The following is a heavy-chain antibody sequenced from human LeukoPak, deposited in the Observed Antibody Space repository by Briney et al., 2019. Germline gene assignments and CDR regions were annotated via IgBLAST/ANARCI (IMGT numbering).Heavy chain of an antibody. CDR3: VKGAAYHLGDAFDI. Sequence: GGSLRLSCTVFGFTLTNYGIHWVRQAPGKGLEWVAVISHDGGTAHYAGSVKGRFTISRDNAKNSLYLQMNSLRAEDTALYYCVKGAAYHLGDAFDIWGQGTMVTVSS. J-gene: IGHJ3*02. V-gene: IGHV3-30-3*02. CDR2: ISHDGGTA. D-gene: IGHD2-15*01. CDR1: GFTLTNYG.